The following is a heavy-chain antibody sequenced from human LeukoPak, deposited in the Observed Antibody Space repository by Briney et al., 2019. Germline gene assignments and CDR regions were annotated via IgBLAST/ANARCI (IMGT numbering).Heavy chain of an antibody. CDR1: GYTFTSYY. CDR3: ARVGDYGDYSNAFDI. D-gene: IGHD4-17*01. J-gene: IGHJ3*02. CDR2: INPSGGST. V-gene: IGHV1-46*01. Sequence: ASVKVSCTASGYTFTSYYMHWVRQAPGQGLEWMGIINPSGGSTSYAQKFQGRVTMTRDTSTSTVYMELSSLRSEDTAVYYCARVGDYGDYSNAFDIWGQGTMVTVSS.